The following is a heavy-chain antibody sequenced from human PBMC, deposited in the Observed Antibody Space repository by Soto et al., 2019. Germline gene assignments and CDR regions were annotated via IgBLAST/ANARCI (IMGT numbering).Heavy chain of an antibody. CDR3: ARHVPAAGYYYGMDV. D-gene: IGHD2-2*01. J-gene: IGHJ6*02. CDR1: GGTFSSCA. V-gene: IGHV1-69*12. CDR2: IIPIFGTA. Sequence: QVQLVQSGAEVKKPGSSVKVSCKASGGTFSSCAISWVRQAHGQGLEWMGGIIPIFGTANYAQKFQGRVTITADESTSTAYMELSSLRSEDTAVYYCARHVPAAGYYYGMDVWRQGTTVTVSS.